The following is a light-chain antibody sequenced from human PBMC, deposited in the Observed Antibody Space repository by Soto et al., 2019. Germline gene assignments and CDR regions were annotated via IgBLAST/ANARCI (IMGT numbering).Light chain of an antibody. CDR2: HAS. Sequence: DIQMTQFPSSLSASVGDRVTITCRASQNIDNYVAWYQQRPGKVPKLLIYHASTMQPGVPSRFSGSGSGTDCTLTISSLQPDDVALYYCQNYYNSAFTFGPGTRVDIK. V-gene: IGKV1-27*01. CDR1: QNIDNY. J-gene: IGKJ3*01. CDR3: QNYYNSAFT.